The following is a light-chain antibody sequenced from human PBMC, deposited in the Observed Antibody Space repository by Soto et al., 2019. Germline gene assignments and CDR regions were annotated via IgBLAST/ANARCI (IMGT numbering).Light chain of an antibody. Sequence: EIGLTHSPGTLSLSPGERATLSCRAHQTLNHNYLAWYQQKPGQAPRLLIYHASSRATGTPDRFSGTGSATDFTLTISRLEPEDFAVYYCHQYYRTPRTFGQGTKVDIK. CDR2: HAS. J-gene: IGKJ1*01. CDR1: QTLNHNY. CDR3: HQYYRTPRT. V-gene: IGKV3-20*01.